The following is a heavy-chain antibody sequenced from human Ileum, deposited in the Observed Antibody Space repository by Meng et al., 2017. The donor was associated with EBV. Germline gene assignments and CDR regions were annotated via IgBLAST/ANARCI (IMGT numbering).Heavy chain of an antibody. J-gene: IGHJ4*02. D-gene: IGHD6-19*01. CDR1: GGSIRSSNW. CDR3: ASFPPPGKQWLVTDY. Sequence: QVDARGSGPGRVKPSGTPSLPLAVSGGSIRSSNWWSWVRQPPGKGLEWIGEIYHSGSTNYNPSLKSRVTISVDKSKNQFSLKLSSVTAADTAVYYCASFPPPGKQWLVTDYWGQGTLVTVSS. V-gene: IGHV4-4*02. CDR2: IYHSGST.